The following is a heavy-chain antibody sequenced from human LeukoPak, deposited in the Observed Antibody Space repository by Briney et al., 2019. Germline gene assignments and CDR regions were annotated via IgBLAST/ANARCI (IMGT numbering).Heavy chain of an antibody. CDR1: GYSISSGYY. Sequence: SETLSLTCAVSGYSISSGYYWGWIRQPPGKGLEWIGSIYHSGSTYYNPSLKSRVTISVDTSKNQFSLKLSSVTAADTAVYYCARRRTMIVVVPNAFDIWGQGTMVTLSS. CDR2: IYHSGST. CDR3: ARRRTMIVVVPNAFDI. D-gene: IGHD3-22*01. V-gene: IGHV4-38-2*01. J-gene: IGHJ3*02.